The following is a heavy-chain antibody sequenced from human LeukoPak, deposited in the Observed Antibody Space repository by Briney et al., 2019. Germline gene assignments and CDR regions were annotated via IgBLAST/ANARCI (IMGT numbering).Heavy chain of an antibody. D-gene: IGHD3-9*01. CDR2: INPNSGGT. Sequence: ASVKVSCKASGYTFTGYYMHWVRQAPGQGLEWMGWINPNSGGTNYAQEFQGRVTMTRDTSISTAYMELSRLRSDDTAVYYCARAGLLYDILTGYYQAYYFDYWGQGTLVTVSS. CDR1: GYTFTGYY. V-gene: IGHV1-2*02. J-gene: IGHJ4*02. CDR3: ARAGLLYDILTGYYQAYYFDY.